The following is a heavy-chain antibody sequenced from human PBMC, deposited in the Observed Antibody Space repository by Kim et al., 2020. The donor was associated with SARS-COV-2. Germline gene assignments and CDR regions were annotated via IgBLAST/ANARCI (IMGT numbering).Heavy chain of an antibody. Sequence: SETLSLTCTVSGGSISANYYYWGWIRQPPGKGLEWIGSIYYTGTTSYNPSLSCRVTISLDTSRNQFSLRLGSVTTTDTAVYYCARRGDYWGLGTLVIVSS. CDR1: GGSISANYYY. V-gene: IGHV4-39*01. CDR2: IYYTGTT. J-gene: IGHJ4*02. CDR3: ARRGDY.